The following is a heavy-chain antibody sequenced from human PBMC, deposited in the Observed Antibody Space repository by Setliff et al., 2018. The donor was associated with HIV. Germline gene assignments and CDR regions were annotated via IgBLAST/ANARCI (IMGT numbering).Heavy chain of an antibody. CDR3: ARDRYAGEIDY. CDR2: IYYTGST. CDR1: GVSISSSIYY. Sequence: TLSLTCTVSGVSISSSIYYWGWIRQPPGKGLEWIGSIYYTGSTYFNPSLKSRITLSIDTSKNQFSLKLSSVTAADTAVYYCARDRYAGEIDYWGQGTLVTVSS. J-gene: IGHJ4*02. D-gene: IGHD3-10*01. V-gene: IGHV4-39*07.